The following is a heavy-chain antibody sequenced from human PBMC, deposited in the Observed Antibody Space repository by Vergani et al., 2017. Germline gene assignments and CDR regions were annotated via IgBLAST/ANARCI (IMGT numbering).Heavy chain of an antibody. Sequence: VQLVESGGGVVQRGGSLRLSCAASGFTFSSYSMNWVRQAPGKGLEWVSSISSSSSYIYYADSVKGRFTISRDNAKNSLYLQMNSLRAEDTAVYYCARGRIAAAGTNWGQGTLVTVSS. CDR1: GFTFSSYS. CDR2: ISSSSSYI. J-gene: IGHJ4*02. CDR3: ARGRIAAAGTN. D-gene: IGHD6-13*01. V-gene: IGHV3-21*02.